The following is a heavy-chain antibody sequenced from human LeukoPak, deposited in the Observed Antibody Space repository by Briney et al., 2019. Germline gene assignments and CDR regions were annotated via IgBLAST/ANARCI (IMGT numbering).Heavy chain of an antibody. CDR2: ISGSSGST. D-gene: IGHD3-10*01. CDR3: AKDDGSGIYRINYGLDV. CDR1: GFTFSSYA. J-gene: IGHJ6*02. V-gene: IGHV3-23*01. Sequence: GGSLRLFCAASGFTFSSYAMSWVRQAPGKGLEWVSAISGSSGSTYYADSVKGRFTISRDNSKNTLYLQMNSLRAEDTAVYYCAKDDGSGIYRINYGLDVWGQGTTVTVSS.